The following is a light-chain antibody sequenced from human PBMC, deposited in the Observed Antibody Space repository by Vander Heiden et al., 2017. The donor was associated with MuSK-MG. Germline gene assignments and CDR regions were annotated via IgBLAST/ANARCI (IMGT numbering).Light chain of an antibody. J-gene: IGKJ1*01. CDR3: QQYNNWPPKT. V-gene: IGKV3-15*01. CDR2: GAS. Sequence: EIVMTQSPATLSVSPGERATLSCRASQSVSSNLAWYQQKPGQDPRLLIYGASTRATGSPARFSGSGSGTEFTLTISSRQSEDFAVYYCQQYNNWPPKTFGQGTKVEIK. CDR1: QSVSSN.